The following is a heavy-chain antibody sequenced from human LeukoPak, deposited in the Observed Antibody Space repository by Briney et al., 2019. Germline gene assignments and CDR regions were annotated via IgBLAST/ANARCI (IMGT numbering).Heavy chain of an antibody. CDR3: ARQGMIRGYYDY. CDR1: GGTFSSYA. D-gene: IGHD3-10*01. Sequence: SVKVSCKASGGTFSSYAISWVRQAPGQGLEWMGGIIPIFGTANYAQKFQGRVTITTDESTSTAYMELSSLRSEDTAVYYCARQGMIRGYYDYWGQGTLVTVSS. CDR2: IIPIFGTA. J-gene: IGHJ4*02. V-gene: IGHV1-69*05.